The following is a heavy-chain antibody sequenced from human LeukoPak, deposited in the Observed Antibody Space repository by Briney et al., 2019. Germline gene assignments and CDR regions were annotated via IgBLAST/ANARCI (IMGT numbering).Heavy chain of an antibody. J-gene: IGHJ4*02. Sequence: ASVRVSCKASGYTFTSYGISWVRQAPGQGLEWMGWMNTYNGNTNYAQKLQGRVTMTTDTSTSTAHMELRSLRSDDTAVYYCARAVAGPFFDYWGQGTLVTVSS. V-gene: IGHV1-18*01. CDR2: MNTYNGNT. CDR1: GYTFTSYG. CDR3: ARAVAGPFFDY. D-gene: IGHD6-19*01.